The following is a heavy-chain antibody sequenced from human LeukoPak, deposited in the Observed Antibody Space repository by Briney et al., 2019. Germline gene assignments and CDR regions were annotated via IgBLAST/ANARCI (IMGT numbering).Heavy chain of an antibody. CDR2: IYPGDSDT. CDR3: ARRDCGGDCYSRGGFDY. J-gene: IGHJ4*02. V-gene: IGHV5-51*01. CDR1: GYVFTNYW. Sequence: GESLKISCECSGYVFTNYWIGWVRPMPGKGLEWMGIIYPGDSDTRYSPSFQGQVTISADKSISTTYLQWSSLKASDTAMYYCARRDCGGDCYSRGGFDYWGQGSLVTVSS. D-gene: IGHD2-21*02.